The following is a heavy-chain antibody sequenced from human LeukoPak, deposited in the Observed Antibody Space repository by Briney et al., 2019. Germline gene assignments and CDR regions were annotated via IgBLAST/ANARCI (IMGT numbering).Heavy chain of an antibody. Sequence: GGSLRLSCAASGFTFGSYAMSCVRPAPGKGLEWVSGISRSVGSTYPDSVKGRFTISRDNSKNTLYLQMNSLRAEDTAVYYCAKRNSSGWYYFDYWGQGTLVTVSS. CDR2: ISRSVGST. J-gene: IGHJ4*02. CDR1: GFTFGSYA. D-gene: IGHD6-19*01. V-gene: IGHV3-23*01. CDR3: AKRNSSGWYYFDY.